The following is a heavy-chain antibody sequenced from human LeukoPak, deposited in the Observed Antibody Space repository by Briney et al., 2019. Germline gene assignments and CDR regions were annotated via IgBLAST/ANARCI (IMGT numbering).Heavy chain of an antibody. CDR1: GFTFTNYW. V-gene: IGHV5-51*01. J-gene: IGHJ4*02. CDR2: IYPDDSDT. CDR3: AGHDLRPDHDFFDY. Sequence: RHGESLKISCSASGFTFTNYWIGWVRQMPGRGLEWMGIIYPDDSDTKYSPSLQGQVTMSVDKSTSTAFLQWSSLKASDTATYYCAGHDLRPDHDFFDYWGQGTVVTVSS. D-gene: IGHD1-14*01.